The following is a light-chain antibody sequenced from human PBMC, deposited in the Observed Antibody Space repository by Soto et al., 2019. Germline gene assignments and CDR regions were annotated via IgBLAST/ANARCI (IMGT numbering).Light chain of an antibody. CDR1: DFGIKF. J-gene: IGLJ1*01. V-gene: IGLV3-21*01. CDR2: DDD. CDR3: KVWDSSSDIYV. Sequence: SYELTQPPSLSVAPGGPASITGGEGDFGIKFVQWYQQKPGQAPVLVMSDDDDRPSGIPERFSGFNSVNTATLTISGVEAGDEADYYCKVWDSSSDIYVFGTGTKLTVL.